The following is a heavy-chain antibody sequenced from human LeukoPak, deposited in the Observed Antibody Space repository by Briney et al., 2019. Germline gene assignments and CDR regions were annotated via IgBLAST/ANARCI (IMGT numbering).Heavy chain of an antibody. V-gene: IGHV5-51*01. CDR3: ARRRYYDTSGYFDY. D-gene: IGHD3-22*01. CDR2: IYPGDSDT. Sequence: GESLKISCKGSGYTFTTHWIGWVRQMPGKGLEWMAIIYPGDSDTRYSPSFQGQVTISADKSISTVYLQWSSLKASDTAMYYCARRRYYDTSGYFDYWGQGTLVTVSS. CDR1: GYTFTTHW. J-gene: IGHJ4*02.